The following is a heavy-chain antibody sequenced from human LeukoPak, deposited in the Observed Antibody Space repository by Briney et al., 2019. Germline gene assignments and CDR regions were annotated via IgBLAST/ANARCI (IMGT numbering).Heavy chain of an antibody. V-gene: IGHV1-8*01. D-gene: IGHD6-19*01. CDR2: MNPNSGNT. CDR3: ARDRGIAVAAN. J-gene: IGHJ4*02. CDR1: GYTFTSYD. Sequence: ASVRVPCKASGYTFTSYDINWVRQATGQGLEWMGWMNPNSGNTGYAQKFQGRVTMTRNTSISTAYMELSSLGSEDTAVYYCARDRGIAVAANWGQGTLVTVSS.